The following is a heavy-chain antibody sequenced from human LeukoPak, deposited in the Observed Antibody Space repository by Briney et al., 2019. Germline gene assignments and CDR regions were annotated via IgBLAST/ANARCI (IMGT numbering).Heavy chain of an antibody. CDR3: ARVMYSSSSNWFDP. V-gene: IGHV4-59*01. J-gene: IGHJ5*02. CDR1: GGSISSYY. Sequence: SETLSLTCTVSGGSISSYYWSWIRQPPGKGLEWIGYIYYSGSTNYNPSLKSRVTISVDTSKNQFSLKLSSVTAADTAVYYCARVMYSSSSNWFDPWGQGTLVTVSS. D-gene: IGHD6-13*01. CDR2: IYYSGST.